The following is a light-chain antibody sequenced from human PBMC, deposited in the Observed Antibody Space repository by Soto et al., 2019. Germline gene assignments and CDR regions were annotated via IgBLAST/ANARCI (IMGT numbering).Light chain of an antibody. CDR3: QQYDNLPLT. V-gene: IGKV1-33*01. CDR1: QDISNY. CDR2: DAS. J-gene: IGKJ4*01. Sequence: DIQMTQSPSSLSASVGDRVTITCQASQDISNYLNWYQQKPGKAPKLLIYDASNLETGVPSRFSGSGSGTDFTFTISSLQPEDTATSYCQQYDNLPLTFGGGTKVDIK.